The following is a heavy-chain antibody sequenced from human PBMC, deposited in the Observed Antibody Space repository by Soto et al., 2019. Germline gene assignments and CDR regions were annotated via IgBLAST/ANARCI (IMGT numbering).Heavy chain of an antibody. CDR2: FSGGAGI. D-gene: IGHD6-13*01. V-gene: IGHV3-53*01. J-gene: IGHJ4*02. CDR3: ARGIAAAGAVMEH. CDR1: GFSLNNNY. Sequence: LRLSCAASGFSLNNNYMLWVRQAPGKGLEWVAGFSGGAGIYYADSMRGRFSISRDTFKNTLYLEMNSLRAEDTAVYYCARGIAAAGAVMEHWGQGTLVTVSS.